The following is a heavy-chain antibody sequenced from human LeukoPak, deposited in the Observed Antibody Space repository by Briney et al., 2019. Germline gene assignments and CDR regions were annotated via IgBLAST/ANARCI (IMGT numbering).Heavy chain of an antibody. V-gene: IGHV1-18*01. J-gene: IGHJ6*02. Sequence: ASVKVSCKASGYTFTSYGISWVRQAPGQGLEWMGWISAYNGNTNYAQKLQGRVTMTTDTSTSTAYMELRSLRSDDTAVYYCARSLERYCSSSNCYTGPDKDYYYGMDVWGQGTTVTVSS. D-gene: IGHD2-2*01. CDR3: ARSLERYCSSSNCYTGPDKDYYYGMDV. CDR1: GYTFTSYG. CDR2: ISAYNGNT.